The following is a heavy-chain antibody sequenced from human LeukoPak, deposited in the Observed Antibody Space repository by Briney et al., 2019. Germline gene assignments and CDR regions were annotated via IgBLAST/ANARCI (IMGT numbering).Heavy chain of an antibody. CDR3: ARDRLHFDSSGYYYVDWFDP. D-gene: IGHD3-22*01. Sequence: SETLSLTCTASGGSISSYYWSWIRQPPGKGLEWIGYIYYSGSTNYNPSLKSRVTISVDTSKNQFSLKLSSVTAADTAVYYCARDRLHFDSSGYYYVDWFDPWGQGTLVTVSS. J-gene: IGHJ5*02. V-gene: IGHV4-59*01. CDR2: IYYSGST. CDR1: GGSISSYY.